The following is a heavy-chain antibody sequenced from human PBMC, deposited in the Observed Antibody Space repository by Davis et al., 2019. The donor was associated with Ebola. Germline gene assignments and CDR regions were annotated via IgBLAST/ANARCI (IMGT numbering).Heavy chain of an antibody. CDR3: ARERLPTRDIVLVPAVLCMDV. Sequence: GESLKISCAASGFTFSTYAMTWVRQAPGKGLEWVSVISGSADGYKTYYADSVKGRFTISRDNAKNSLYLQMNSLRAEDTAVYYCARERLPTRDIVLVPAVLCMDVWGKGTTVTVSS. CDR2: ISGSADGYKT. V-gene: IGHV3-21*01. CDR1: GFTFSTYA. D-gene: IGHD2-2*01. J-gene: IGHJ6*03.